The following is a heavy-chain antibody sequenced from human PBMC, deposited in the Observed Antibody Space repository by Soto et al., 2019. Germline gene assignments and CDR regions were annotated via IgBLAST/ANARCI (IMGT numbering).Heavy chain of an antibody. J-gene: IGHJ3*02. CDR3: ARDLDYDFWSGYRSGPDAFDI. Sequence: ASVKVSCKASGYTFTSYGISWVRQAPGRGLEWMGWISAYNGNTNYAQKLQGRVTMTTDTSTSTAYMELRSLRSDDTAVYYCARDLDYDFWSGYRSGPDAFDIWGQGTMVTVSS. CDR2: ISAYNGNT. CDR1: GYTFTSYG. D-gene: IGHD3-3*01. V-gene: IGHV1-18*01.